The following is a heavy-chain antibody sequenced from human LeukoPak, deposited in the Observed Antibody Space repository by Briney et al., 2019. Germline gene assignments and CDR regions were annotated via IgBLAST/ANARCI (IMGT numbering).Heavy chain of an antibody. CDR2: FDPEDGET. D-gene: IGHD3-22*01. Sequence: ASVKVSCKVSGYTLTELSMHWVRQAPGKGLEWMGGFDPEDGETIYAQKFQGRVTMTEDTSTDTAYMELSSLRSEDTAVYYCATAHYYDSSGNFDYWGQGTLVTVSS. CDR1: GYTLTELS. CDR3: ATAHYYDSSGNFDY. J-gene: IGHJ4*02. V-gene: IGHV1-24*01.